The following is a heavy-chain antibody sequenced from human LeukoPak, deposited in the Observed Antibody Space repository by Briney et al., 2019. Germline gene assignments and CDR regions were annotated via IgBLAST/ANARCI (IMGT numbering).Heavy chain of an antibody. Sequence: GGSLRLSCVASGLTFSSYWMSWVRQAPGKGLEWVANIKQDGGEKYYVDSVKGRFTISRDNAKNSLYLQMNSLRAEDSAVYYCAREGILGAYDYWGQGTLVTVSS. CDR1: GLTFSSYW. CDR3: AREGILGAYDY. V-gene: IGHV3-7*01. D-gene: IGHD1-26*01. CDR2: IKQDGGEK. J-gene: IGHJ4*02.